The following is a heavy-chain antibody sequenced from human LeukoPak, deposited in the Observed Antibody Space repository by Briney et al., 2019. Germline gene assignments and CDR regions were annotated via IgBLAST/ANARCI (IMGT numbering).Heavy chain of an antibody. V-gene: IGHV3-30*18. D-gene: IGHD6-19*01. CDR2: ISYDGSNK. CDR3: AKDRLAVALGPHFDY. Sequence: GRSLRFSCAASGFTFSSYGMHWVRQAPGKGLEWVAVISYDGSNKYYADSVKGRFTISRDNSKNTLYLQMNSLRAEDTAVYYCAKDRLAVALGPHFDYWGQGTLVTVSS. J-gene: IGHJ4*02. CDR1: GFTFSSYG.